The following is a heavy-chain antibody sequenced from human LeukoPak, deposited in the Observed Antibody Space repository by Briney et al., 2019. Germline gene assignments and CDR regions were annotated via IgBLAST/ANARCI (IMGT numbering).Heavy chain of an antibody. CDR1: GYSFTSYW. CDR3: ARSERYCSGGSCYRAYFDY. CDR2: IYPGDSDT. D-gene: IGHD2-15*01. Sequence: GESLKISCKGSGYSFTSYWIGWVRQMPGKGLEWRGIIYPGDSDTRYSPSFQGQVTISADKSISTAYLQWSSLKASDTAMYYCARSERYCSGGSCYRAYFDYWGQGTLVTVSS. V-gene: IGHV5-51*01. J-gene: IGHJ4*02.